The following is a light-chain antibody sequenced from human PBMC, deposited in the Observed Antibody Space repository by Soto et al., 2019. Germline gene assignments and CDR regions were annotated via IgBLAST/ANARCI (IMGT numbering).Light chain of an antibody. Sequence: EIVMTQSPATLSVSPGERATLSCRASQSIYSNLAWYQQKPGQSPRHLIYAASTRATGIPARFSGSGSGTDFTLTISSLQSEDFALYYCQQYSKWPLTFGGGTKVEIK. J-gene: IGKJ4*01. V-gene: IGKV3-15*01. CDR1: QSIYSN. CDR2: AAS. CDR3: QQYSKWPLT.